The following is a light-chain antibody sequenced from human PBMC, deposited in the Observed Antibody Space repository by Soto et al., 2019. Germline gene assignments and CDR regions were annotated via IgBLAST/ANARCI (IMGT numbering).Light chain of an antibody. V-gene: IGLV4-60*03. CDR2: VEGSGNY. J-gene: IGLJ3*02. CDR3: ESWDTNTRV. CDR1: SRHSFYD. Sequence: QPVLTQPSYASASLGSSVSLTCTLSSRHSFYDISWRHQQPGTAPRYLMKVEGSGNYDKGSGVPERFSGSSSGADRYLTISNLRSEDEGDYYCESWDTNTRVFGGGTKVTVL.